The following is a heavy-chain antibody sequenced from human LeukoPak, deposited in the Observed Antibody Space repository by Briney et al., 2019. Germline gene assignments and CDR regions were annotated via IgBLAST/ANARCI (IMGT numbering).Heavy chain of an antibody. D-gene: IGHD1-26*01. CDR2: IYYSGST. CDR3: ARGPGAASQEAFDY. V-gene: IGHV4-59*01. Sequence: SETLSLTCTVSGGSISSYYWSWIRQPPGKGLEWIGYIYYSGSTNYNPSLKSRVTISVDTSKNQFSLKLSSVTAADTAVYYCARGPGAASQEAFDYWGQGTLVTVSS. CDR1: GGSISSYY. J-gene: IGHJ4*02.